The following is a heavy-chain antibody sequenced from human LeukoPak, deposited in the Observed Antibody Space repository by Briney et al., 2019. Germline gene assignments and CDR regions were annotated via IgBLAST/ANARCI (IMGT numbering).Heavy chain of an antibody. CDR1: GGSFSGYY. D-gene: IGHD2-2*01. J-gene: IGHJ4*02. CDR3: ARGGRIVVVPASSARDRSLGY. CDR2: INHSGST. V-gene: IGHV4-34*01. Sequence: PSETLSLACAVYGGSFSGYYWSWIRQPPGKGLEWIGEINHSGSTNYNPSLKSRVTISVDTSKNQFSLKLSSVPAADTAVYYCARGGRIVVVPASSARDRSLGYWGQGTLVTVSS.